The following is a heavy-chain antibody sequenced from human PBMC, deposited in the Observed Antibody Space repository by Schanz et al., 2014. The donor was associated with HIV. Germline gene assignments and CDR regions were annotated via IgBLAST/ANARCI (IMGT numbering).Heavy chain of an antibody. J-gene: IGHJ6*02. Sequence: QVPLVQSGAEVKKPGSSVRVSCKASGGTFSSYAISWVRQAPGQGLEWMGGIIPIFGTPNYAQKFQGRVTITADESTSAAYLELSSLRSEDTAVYYCARGRQDYDFWSGAHYYYAMDVWGQGTTVTVSS. CDR3: ARGRQDYDFWSGAHYYYAMDV. D-gene: IGHD3-3*01. V-gene: IGHV1-69*01. CDR2: IIPIFGTP. CDR1: GGTFSSYA.